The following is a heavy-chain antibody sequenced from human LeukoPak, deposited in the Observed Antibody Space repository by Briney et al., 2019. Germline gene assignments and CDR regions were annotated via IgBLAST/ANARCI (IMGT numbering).Heavy chain of an antibody. CDR2: IYSGGST. V-gene: IGHV3-53*01. J-gene: IGHJ4*02. CDR1: GFTFSSYA. D-gene: IGHD2-8*01. Sequence: PGGSLRLSCAASGFTFSSYAMSWVRQAPGKGLEWVSVIYSGGSTYYADSVKGRFTISRGNSKNTLYLQMNSLRAEDTAVYYCARDLNGGPPDYTYYFDYWGQGTLVTVSS. CDR3: ARDLNGGPPDYTYYFDY.